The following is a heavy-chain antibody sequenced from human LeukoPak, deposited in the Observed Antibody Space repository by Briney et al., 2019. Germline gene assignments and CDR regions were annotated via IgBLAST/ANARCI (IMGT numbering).Heavy chain of an antibody. D-gene: IGHD6-19*01. J-gene: IGHJ6*03. V-gene: IGHV3-7*01. CDR1: GFTFSSYW. CDR3: ARGSSGWYGAYYYYYYYMDV. Sequence: GGSLRLSCAASGFTFSSYWMSWVRQAPGKGLEGVANIKQDGSEKYCVDSVKGRFTISRDNAKNSLYLEMNSLRAEDTAVYYCARGSSGWYGAYYYYYYYMDVWGKGTTVIVSS. CDR2: IKQDGSEK.